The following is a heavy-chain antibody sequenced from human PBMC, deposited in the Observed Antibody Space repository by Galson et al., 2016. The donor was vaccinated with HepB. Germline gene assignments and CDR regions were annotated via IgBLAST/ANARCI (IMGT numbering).Heavy chain of an antibody. CDR3: IRQPGVYSSP. V-gene: IGHV3-73*01. CDR2: IRNKANNYAT. CDR1: GFSFSGST. D-gene: IGHD6-6*01. J-gene: IGHJ4*02. Sequence: SLRLSCAASGFSFSGSTMHWVRQPSGKGLEWIGLIRNKANNYATEYGNSVKGRFSISRDDSKNTAYLQMNSRQTDDTAVYYCIRQPGVYSSPWGQGTLVTVS.